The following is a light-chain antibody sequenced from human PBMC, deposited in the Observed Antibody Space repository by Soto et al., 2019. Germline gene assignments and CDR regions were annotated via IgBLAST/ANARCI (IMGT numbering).Light chain of an antibody. CDR1: QSVSSY. J-gene: IGKJ4*01. CDR2: DAS. V-gene: IGKV3-11*01. CDR3: QQRSNWLT. Sequence: EIVLTQSPATLSLSPVEIANLYCRASQSVSSYLAWYQQKPGQAPRLLIYDASNRATGIPARFSGSGSGTDFTLTISSLEPEDFAVYYCQQRSNWLTFGGGTKGDI.